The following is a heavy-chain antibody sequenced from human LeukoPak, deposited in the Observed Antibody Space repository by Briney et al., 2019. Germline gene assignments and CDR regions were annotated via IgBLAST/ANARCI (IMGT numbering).Heavy chain of an antibody. J-gene: IGHJ3*02. V-gene: IGHV4-30-4*08. CDR2: IYYSGST. D-gene: IGHD3-22*01. Sequence: PSQTLSLTCTVSVGSISSGDYYWSWIRQPPGKGLEWIGYIYYSGSTYYNPSLKSRVTISVDTSKNQFSLKLSSVTAADTAVYYCVRGYYDSSGYSNTFDIWGQGTMVRVFS. CDR1: VGSISSGDYY. CDR3: VRGYYDSSGYSNTFDI.